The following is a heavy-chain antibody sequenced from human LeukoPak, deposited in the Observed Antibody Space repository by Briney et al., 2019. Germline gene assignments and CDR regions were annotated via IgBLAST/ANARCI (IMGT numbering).Heavy chain of an antibody. CDR1: GGSISSYY. CDR3: ARHLAPSSGYLTLDY. V-gene: IGHV4-59*08. D-gene: IGHD3-22*01. J-gene: IGHJ4*02. Sequence: SETLSLTCTVSGGSISSYYWSWIRQPPGKGLEWIGYIYYSGSTNYNPSLKSRLTISVDTSKNKFSLKLSSVTAADTAVYYCARHLAPSSGYLTLDYWGQGTQVTVSS. CDR2: IYYSGST.